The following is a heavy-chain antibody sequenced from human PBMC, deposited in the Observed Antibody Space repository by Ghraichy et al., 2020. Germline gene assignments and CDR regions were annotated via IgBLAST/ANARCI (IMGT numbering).Heavy chain of an antibody. CDR1: GFTFSSYA. CDR3: AKGIHGSSTSSRGLDV. J-gene: IGHJ6*02. Sequence: GGSLRLSCAASGFTFSSYAMSWVRQAPGKGLEWVSAISGGGGSTYYADTVKGRFTISRDNSKNTLYLQVNSLRAEDTAVYYCAKGIHGSSTSSRGLDVWGQGTTVTVAS. V-gene: IGHV3-23*01. D-gene: IGHD2-2*01. CDR2: ISGGGGST.